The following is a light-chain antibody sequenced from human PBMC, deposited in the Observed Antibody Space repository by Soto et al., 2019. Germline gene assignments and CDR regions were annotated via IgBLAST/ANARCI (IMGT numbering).Light chain of an antibody. CDR1: SSNIGSNT. J-gene: IGLJ1*01. CDR3: SSYAGSNNYV. Sequence: QSVLTQPPSASGTPGQRVTISCSGSSSNIGSNTVNWYQQLPGTAPKLLIYSNNQRPSGVPDRLSGSKSGTSTSLIVSGLQAEDEADYYCSSYAGSNNYVFGTGTKVTVL. V-gene: IGLV1-44*01. CDR2: SNN.